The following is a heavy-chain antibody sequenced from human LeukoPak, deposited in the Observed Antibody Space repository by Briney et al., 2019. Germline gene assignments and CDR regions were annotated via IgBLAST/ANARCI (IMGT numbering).Heavy chain of an antibody. V-gene: IGHV3-30*03. Sequence: GRSLRLSCAASGLTLSRYGMHWVRQAPGNGLEWVAVISYDGSTKNYADSVKDRFTISRDNSENTLYLQMSSLRAEDTAVYYCAGVPNVREGEWFDPWGQGTLVTVSS. CDR1: GLTLSRYG. D-gene: IGHD3-16*01. J-gene: IGHJ5*02. CDR3: AGVPNVREGEWFDP. CDR2: ISYDGSTK.